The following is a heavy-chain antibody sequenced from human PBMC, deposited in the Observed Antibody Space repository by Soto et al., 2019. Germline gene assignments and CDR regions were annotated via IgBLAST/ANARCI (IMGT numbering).Heavy chain of an antibody. J-gene: IGHJ6*02. Sequence: ASVKVSCKASGYTFTSYDINWVRQATGQGLEWMGWMNPNSGNTGYAQKFQGRVTMTRKTSISTAYMELSSLRSEDTAEHYCARGLGPYCSGGSCYFGMVVWGQGTTFIVSS. D-gene: IGHD2-15*01. V-gene: IGHV1-8*01. CDR3: ARGLGPYCSGGSCYFGMVV. CDR2: MNPNSGNT. CDR1: GYTFTSYD.